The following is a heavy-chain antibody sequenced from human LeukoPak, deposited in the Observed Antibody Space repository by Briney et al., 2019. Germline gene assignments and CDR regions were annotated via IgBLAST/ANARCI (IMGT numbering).Heavy chain of an antibody. CDR2: ISYDAESN. J-gene: IGHJ4*02. CDR3: ARDLGGWYYPFDY. V-gene: IGHV3-30*03. Sequence: GGSLRLSCVTSGFTFSSYGMHWIRQVPGKGLEWVAVISYDAESNYHVDSVKGRFTISRDNAKNTLYLQMNSLRAEDTAVYYCARDLGGWYYPFDYWGQGTLVTVSS. D-gene: IGHD6-19*01. CDR1: GFTFSSYG.